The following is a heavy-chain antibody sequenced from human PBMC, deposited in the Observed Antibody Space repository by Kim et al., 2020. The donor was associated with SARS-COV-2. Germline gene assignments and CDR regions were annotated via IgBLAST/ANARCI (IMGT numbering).Heavy chain of an antibody. Sequence: SETLSLTCTVSGGSISSGGYYWSWIRQHPGKGLEWIGYIYYSGSTYYNPSLKSRVTISVDTSKNQFSLKLSSVTAADTAVYYCARNPYGSGSTINWFDPWGQGTLVTVSS. J-gene: IGHJ5*02. D-gene: IGHD3-10*01. CDR2: IYYSGST. CDR1: GGSISSGGYY. V-gene: IGHV4-31*03. CDR3: ARNPYGSGSTINWFDP.